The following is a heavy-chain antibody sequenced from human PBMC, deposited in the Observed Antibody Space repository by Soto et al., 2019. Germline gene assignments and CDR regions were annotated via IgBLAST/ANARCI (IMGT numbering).Heavy chain of an antibody. CDR2: ISYDGSKK. CDR1: GFTFSNYP. V-gene: IGHV3-30*18. CDR3: AKFRLQELTFNPFDL. J-gene: IGHJ3*01. D-gene: IGHD3-16*01. Sequence: QVQLVESGGGVVQPGKSLRLSCVASGFTFSNYPMHWVRQAPGKGLEWLAVISYDGSKKYYADSVKGRSTISRDDSQNTLYLQMNSLRAEDTAVYYCAKFRLQELTFNPFDLWGQGTMVPVSS.